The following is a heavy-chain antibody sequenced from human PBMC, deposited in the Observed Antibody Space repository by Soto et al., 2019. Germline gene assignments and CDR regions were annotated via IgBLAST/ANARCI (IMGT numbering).Heavy chain of an antibody. J-gene: IGHJ3*02. Sequence: QVQLQQWGAGLLKPSETLSLTCAVYGGSLSGNFWSWIRQTPGKGLEWIAEINHRGNTNYNPSLNSRFAISVDTSKTQFSLKLNSVTAADTAVYSCARGDFGVNYCSGTSSYCAFDIRGQGTMVTVSS. V-gene: IGHV4-34*01. D-gene: IGHD2-2*01. CDR2: INHRGNT. CDR3: ARGDFGVNYCSGTSSYCAFDI. CDR1: GGSLSGNF.